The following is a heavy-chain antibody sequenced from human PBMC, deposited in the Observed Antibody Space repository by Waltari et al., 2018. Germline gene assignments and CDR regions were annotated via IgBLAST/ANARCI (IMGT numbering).Heavy chain of an antibody. V-gene: IGHV4-39*01. CDR2: IYYRWGT. Sequence: QLQLQESGPGLVKPSETLSLTCTVSGGSISSSSYYWGWIRQPPGKGLGWIGSIYYRWGTYYNPSLKSRVTISVDTSKNQFSLKLSSVTAADTAVYYCARRVIRFFDYWGQGTLVTVSS. CDR1: GGSISSSSYY. J-gene: IGHJ4*02. D-gene: IGHD3-3*01. CDR3: ARRVIRFFDY.